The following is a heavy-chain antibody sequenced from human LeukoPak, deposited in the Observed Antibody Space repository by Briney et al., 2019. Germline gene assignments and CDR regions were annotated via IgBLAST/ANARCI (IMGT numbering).Heavy chain of an antibody. CDR3: ARALYYSDP. CDR1: GLTLGGHD. D-gene: IGHD3-10*01. CDR2: VSSGHHA. Sequence: GGSLRLSCTASGLTLGGHDMHWVRQTTGEGLEWVAAVSSGHHAFYAGSVKGRFTVSREDAKNSLYLQMNSLRAEDTAVYYCARALYYSDPWGQGTLVTVSS. V-gene: IGHV3-13*01. J-gene: IGHJ5*02.